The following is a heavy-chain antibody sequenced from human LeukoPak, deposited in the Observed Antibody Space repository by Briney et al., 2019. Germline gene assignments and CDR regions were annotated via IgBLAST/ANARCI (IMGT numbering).Heavy chain of an antibody. V-gene: IGHV6-1*01. CDR2: TYYRSKWYN. J-gene: IGHJ6*03. CDR1: GDSVSSNSAA. Sequence: SQTLSLTCAISGDSVSSNSAAWNWIRQSPSRGLEWLGRTYYRSKWYNDYAVSVKSRITINPDTSKNQFSLQLNSVTPEDTAVYYCARGKGYSSSWYYPNYYYYMDVWGKGTTVTVSS. CDR3: ARGKGYSSSWYYPNYYYYMDV. D-gene: IGHD6-13*01.